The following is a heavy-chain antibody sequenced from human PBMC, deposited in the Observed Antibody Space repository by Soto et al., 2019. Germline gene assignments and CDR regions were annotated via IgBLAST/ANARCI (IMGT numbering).Heavy chain of an antibody. V-gene: IGHV3-23*01. CDR1: GFTFSSYA. CDR3: AKSDSVGL. Sequence: VGSLRLSCAASGFTFSSYAMNWVRQAPGKGLEWVTAITASGASTFYADSVKGRFTISRDNFKNTLNLQMDSLRAEDTAIYYCAKSDSVGLWGRGTLVTGSS. J-gene: IGHJ2*01. D-gene: IGHD2-21*02. CDR2: ITASGAST.